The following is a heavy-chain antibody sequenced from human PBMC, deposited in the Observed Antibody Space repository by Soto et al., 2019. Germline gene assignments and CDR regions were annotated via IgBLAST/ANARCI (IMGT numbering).Heavy chain of an antibody. CDR2: ISNDGSNK. D-gene: IGHD6-19*01. CDR1: GFTFSSYG. Sequence: QVQLVESGGGVVQPGRSLRLSCAASGFTFSSYGMHWVRQAPGKGLEWVAVISNDGSNKYYADSVKGRFTISRDNSKNTLFLQMDSLRTEDTTVYYCARDQWLVLGGDYWGQGTLVTVSS. J-gene: IGHJ4*02. CDR3: ARDQWLVLGGDY. V-gene: IGHV3-30*03.